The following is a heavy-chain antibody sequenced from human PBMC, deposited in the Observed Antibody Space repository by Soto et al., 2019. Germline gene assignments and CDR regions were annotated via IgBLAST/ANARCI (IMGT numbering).Heavy chain of an antibody. D-gene: IGHD2-15*01. V-gene: IGHV3-11*06. J-gene: IGHJ5*02. CDR1: GFTLSDYY. CDR2: ISPGSRYP. CDR3: VRGGGGGLFDP. Sequence: PVGSLRLSCAISGFTLSDYYMSWIRQAPGKGLEWLSYISPGSRYPAYADSVKGRFTISRDNARRSLSLQMNSLTVDDTAIYYCVRGGGGGLFDPWGQGSMVTVS.